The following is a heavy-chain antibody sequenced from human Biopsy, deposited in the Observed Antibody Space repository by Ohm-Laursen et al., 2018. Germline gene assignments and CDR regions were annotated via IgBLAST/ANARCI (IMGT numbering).Heavy chain of an antibody. CDR3: AADINVWNVNY. J-gene: IGHJ4*02. CDR1: GYTLTELS. D-gene: IGHD1-1*01. V-gene: IGHV1-24*01. Sequence: ASVTVSCKVSGYTLTELSMHWVRQAPRNGLEWMGGFAPENGKTVYAQNFQARVSMTEDTSTDTAYMELRSLRSEDTAVYYCAADINVWNVNYWGQGTQVTVSS. CDR2: FAPENGKT.